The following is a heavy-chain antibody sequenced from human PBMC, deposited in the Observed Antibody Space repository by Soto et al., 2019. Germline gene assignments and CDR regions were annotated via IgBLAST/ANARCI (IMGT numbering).Heavy chain of an antibody. D-gene: IGHD6-25*01. J-gene: IGHJ5*02. CDR3: ARGARRSSERAWFDP. CDR2: IYYSGST. Sequence: SETLPHTCTVSGGSISSYYWSWIRQPTGKGLEWIGYIYYSGSTNYNPSLKSRVTISVDTSKNQFSLKLSSVTAADTAVYYCARGARRSSERAWFDPWGQGTLVTVSS. V-gene: IGHV4-59*01. CDR1: GGSISSYY.